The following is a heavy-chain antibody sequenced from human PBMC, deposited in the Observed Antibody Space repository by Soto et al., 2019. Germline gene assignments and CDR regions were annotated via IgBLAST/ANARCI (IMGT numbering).Heavy chain of an antibody. J-gene: IGHJ6*02. V-gene: IGHV5-10-1*01. CDR2: IDPSDSDI. CDR3: ARHYICRGGDCYYYGMDV. CDR1: GYSFTKYW. Sequence: PGESLKISCKGSGYSFTKYWISGVRQMPGKGVEWMGRIDPSDSDINYSPSFQGHVTISADKSINTAYLQWSSLRASDTAIYYCARHYICRGGDCYYYGMDVWGQGTTVTVSS. D-gene: IGHD3-16*01.